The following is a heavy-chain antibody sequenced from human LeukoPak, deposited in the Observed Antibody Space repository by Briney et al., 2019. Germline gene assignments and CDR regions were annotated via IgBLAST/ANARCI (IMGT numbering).Heavy chain of an antibody. D-gene: IGHD6-13*01. Sequence: GGSLRLSCAASGFTFSSYDMNWVRQAPGKGLEWVSSIRASDETTYYADSVKGRFTISRDKSRNTLYLQMNSLRVEDTAVYYCAKSLWAAAGTGAFDFWGQGTMVTVSS. CDR3: AKSLWAAAGTGAFDF. CDR2: IRASDETT. CDR1: GFTFSSYD. J-gene: IGHJ3*01. V-gene: IGHV3-23*01.